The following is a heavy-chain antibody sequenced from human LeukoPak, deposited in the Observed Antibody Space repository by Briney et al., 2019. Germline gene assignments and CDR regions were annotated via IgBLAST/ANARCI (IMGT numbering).Heavy chain of an antibody. J-gene: IGHJ6*02. V-gene: IGHV3-23*01. CDR3: TRRRDGYNFDYYYYGMDV. D-gene: IGHD5-24*01. CDR1: GFTFSSYA. CDR2: ISGSGGST. Sequence: GGPLRLSCAASGFTFSSYAMSWVRQAPGKGLEWVSAISGSGGSTYYADSVKGRFTISRDNSKNTLYLQMNSPKIEDTAVYYCTRRRDGYNFDYYYYGMDVWGQGTTVTVSS.